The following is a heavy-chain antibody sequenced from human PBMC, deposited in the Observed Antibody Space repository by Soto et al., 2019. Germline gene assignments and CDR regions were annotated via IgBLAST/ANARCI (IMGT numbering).Heavy chain of an antibody. CDR2: IYYNGNT. Sequence: QLRLQEAGPGLVKPSETLSLTCTVSGGSISSSSYYWGWIRQPPGKGPEWIGAIYYNGNTYYNPSLKSRVTMSVDTSKNQFSLKLSSATAADTAMYYCARQTGVFVHYFDYWGQGTLVTVSS. J-gene: IGHJ4*02. CDR1: GGSISSSSYY. V-gene: IGHV4-39*01. CDR3: ARQTGVFVHYFDY. D-gene: IGHD6-13*01.